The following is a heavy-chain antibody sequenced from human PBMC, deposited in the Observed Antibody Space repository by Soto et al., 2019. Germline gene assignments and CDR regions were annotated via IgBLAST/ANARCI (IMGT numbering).Heavy chain of an antibody. CDR2: IYHSGYT. CDR3: ARDSLTGNYFDP. D-gene: IGHD1-7*01. CDR1: GGSISSGGYA. V-gene: IGHV4-30-2*01. J-gene: IGHJ5*02. Sequence: QMRLQESGSGLVKPSQTLSLTCAVSGGSISSGGYAWNWIRQPPGKGLEWIRYIYHSGYTSYNPSLKNRVTISVDKSKNQFSLTLSFVTAADTAVYYCARDSLTGNYFDPWGQGTLVTVSS.